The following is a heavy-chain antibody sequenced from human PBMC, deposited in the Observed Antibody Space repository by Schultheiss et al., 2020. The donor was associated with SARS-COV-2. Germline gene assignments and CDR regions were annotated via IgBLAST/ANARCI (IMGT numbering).Heavy chain of an antibody. Sequence: SVKVSCKASGGTFSSYAISWVRQAPGQGLEWMGRIIPILGIANYAQKFQGRVTITADESTSTAYMELSSLRSEDTAVYYCARGRYYYGSGSYYDYWGQGTLVTVSS. V-gene: IGHV1-69*04. CDR1: GGTFSSYA. CDR3: ARGRYYYGSGSYYDY. CDR2: IIPILGIA. D-gene: IGHD3-10*01. J-gene: IGHJ4*02.